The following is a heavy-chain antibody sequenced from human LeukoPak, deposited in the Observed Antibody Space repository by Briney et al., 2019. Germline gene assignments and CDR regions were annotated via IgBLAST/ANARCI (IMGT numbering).Heavy chain of an antibody. D-gene: IGHD3-10*01. CDR1: GFTFSSYA. V-gene: IGHV3-23*01. Sequence: PGGSLRLSCAASGFTFSSYAMSWVRQAPGKGLEWVSAISGSGGSTYYADSVKGRFTISRDNSKNTLYLQMSSLRAEDTAVYYCAKDSSITMVRGPPPYYFDYWGQGTLVTVSS. CDR2: ISGSGGST. J-gene: IGHJ4*02. CDR3: AKDSSITMVRGPPPYYFDY.